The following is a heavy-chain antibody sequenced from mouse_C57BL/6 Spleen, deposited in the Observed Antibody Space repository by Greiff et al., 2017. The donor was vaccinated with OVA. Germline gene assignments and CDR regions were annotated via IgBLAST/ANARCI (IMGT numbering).Heavy chain of an antibody. CDR1: GFNIKNTY. Sequence: VQLKESVAELVRPGASVKLSCTASGFNIKNTYMHWVKQRPEQGLEWIGRIDPANGNTKYAPEFQGKATITADTSSNTAYLQLSSLTSEDTAIYYCAGQTGPGAMDYWGQGTSVTVSS. CDR2: IDPANGNT. D-gene: IGHD4-1*01. J-gene: IGHJ4*01. V-gene: IGHV14-3*01. CDR3: AGQTGPGAMDY.